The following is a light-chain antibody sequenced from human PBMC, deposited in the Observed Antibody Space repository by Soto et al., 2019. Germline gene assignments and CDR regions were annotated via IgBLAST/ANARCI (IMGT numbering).Light chain of an antibody. V-gene: IGLV2-8*01. Sequence: QSVLTQPPSASGSPGQSVTISCTGTSSDYVSWYQQHPGQAPKVMIYEVNKRPSGVPDRFSGSKSGNTASLTVSGLQAEDEADYYCSASNNWVFGGGTKVTVL. CDR1: SSDY. J-gene: IGLJ3*02. CDR2: EVN. CDR3: SASNNWV.